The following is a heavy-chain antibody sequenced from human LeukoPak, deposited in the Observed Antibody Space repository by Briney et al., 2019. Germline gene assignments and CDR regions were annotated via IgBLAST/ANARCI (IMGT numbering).Heavy chain of an antibody. Sequence: ASVKVSCKASGGTFSSYAISWVRQAPGQGLEWGGGIIPIFGTANYAQKFQGRVTITTDESTSTAYMELSSLRSEDTAVYYCARGGYSSSWDCYYYMDVWGKGTTVTVSS. CDR3: ARGGYSSSWDCYYYMDV. V-gene: IGHV1-69*05. CDR2: IIPIFGTA. J-gene: IGHJ6*03. D-gene: IGHD6-13*01. CDR1: GGTFSSYA.